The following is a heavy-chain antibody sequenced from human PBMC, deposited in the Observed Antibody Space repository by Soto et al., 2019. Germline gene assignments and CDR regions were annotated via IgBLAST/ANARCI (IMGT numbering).Heavy chain of an antibody. CDR3: ASTDSSSGYFSPDY. D-gene: IGHD3-22*01. Sequence: QVQLVQSGAEVKKPGSSVKVSCKASGGTFSSYAISWVRQAPGQGLEWMGGIIPIFGTANYAQKFQGRVTXXAXEYXSTAYMELSSLRSEDTAVYYCASTDSSSGYFSPDYWGQGTLVTVSS. J-gene: IGHJ4*02. V-gene: IGHV1-69*12. CDR2: IIPIFGTA. CDR1: GGTFSSYA.